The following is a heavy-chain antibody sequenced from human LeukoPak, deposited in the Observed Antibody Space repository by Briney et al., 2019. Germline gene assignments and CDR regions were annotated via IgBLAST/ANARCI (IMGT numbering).Heavy chain of an antibody. Sequence: GGSLRLSCATSGFTFSSYSMNWVRQAPGKGLEWVSSISSSSSYIYYADSVKGRFTISRDNSKNTLYLQMNSLRAEDTAVYYCAKAPLRYCSSTSCYLEFDPWGQGTLVTVSS. CDR2: ISSSSSYI. CDR3: AKAPLRYCSSTSCYLEFDP. CDR1: GFTFSSYS. V-gene: IGHV3-21*01. J-gene: IGHJ5*02. D-gene: IGHD2-2*01.